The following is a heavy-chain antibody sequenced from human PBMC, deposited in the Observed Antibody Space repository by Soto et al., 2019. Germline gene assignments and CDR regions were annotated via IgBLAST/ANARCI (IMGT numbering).Heavy chain of an antibody. CDR1: GFTFSSYW. V-gene: IGHV3-74*01. Sequence: GGSLRLSCAASGFTFSSYWMHWVRQAPGKGLVWVSRINSDGSSTSYADSVKGRFTISRDNAKNTLYLQMNSLRAEDTAVYYYARDWGDQRYYFDYWGQGTLVTVSS. J-gene: IGHJ4*02. D-gene: IGHD2-21*02. CDR3: ARDWGDQRYYFDY. CDR2: INSDGSST.